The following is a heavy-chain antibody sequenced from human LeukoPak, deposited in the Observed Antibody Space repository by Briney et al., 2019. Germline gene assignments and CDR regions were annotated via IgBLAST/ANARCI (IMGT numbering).Heavy chain of an antibody. CDR3: ARSRNFWSGYYKGMDV. CDR2: INSDGSRT. D-gene: IGHD3-3*01. J-gene: IGHJ6*02. Sequence: GGSLRLSCAASGXTFSSYWMHWLRQAPGKGRVWVSRINSDGSRTSYADSMKGRFTISRDNAKNTLYLQMDSLRAEDTAVYYCARSRNFWSGYYKGMDVWGQGTTVTVSS. CDR1: GXTFSSYW. V-gene: IGHV3-74*01.